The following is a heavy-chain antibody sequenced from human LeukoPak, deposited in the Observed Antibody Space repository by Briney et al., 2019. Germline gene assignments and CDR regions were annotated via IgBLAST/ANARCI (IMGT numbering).Heavy chain of an antibody. D-gene: IGHD3-22*01. CDR3: AAVYDDSSGYPVDY. Sequence: GTSVKVSCKASGFTFTSSAMQWVRQARGQRLEWIGWIVVGSGNTNYAQKFQERVTITRDMSTSTAYMELSSLRSEDTAVYYCAAVYDDSSGYPVDYWGQGTLVTASS. CDR2: IVVGSGNT. CDR1: GFTFTSSA. J-gene: IGHJ4*02. V-gene: IGHV1-58*02.